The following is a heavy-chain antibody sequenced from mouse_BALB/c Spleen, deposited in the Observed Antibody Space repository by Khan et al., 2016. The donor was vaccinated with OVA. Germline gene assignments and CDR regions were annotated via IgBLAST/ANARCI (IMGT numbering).Heavy chain of an antibody. Sequence: VQLQESGPSLVQPSQTLSLTCSVTGDSITSGFWSWVRKFPGNKLEYMGYMIYSGYTYYNPSLKGRFSITRHTSKNQHYLRLNSVTTEDTATYYCARSTYKSAFAYWGQGALVTVSA. CDR1: GDSITSGF. CDR3: ARSTYKSAFAY. V-gene: IGHV3-8*02. D-gene: IGHD1-3*01. J-gene: IGHJ3*01. CDR2: MIYSGYT.